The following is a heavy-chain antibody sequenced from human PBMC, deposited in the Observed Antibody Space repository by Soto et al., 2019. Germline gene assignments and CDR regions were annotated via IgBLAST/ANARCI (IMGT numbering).Heavy chain of an antibody. D-gene: IGHD3-10*01. Sequence: QVQLVQSGAEVKKPGSSVKVSCKASGGTFSSYAISWVRQAPGQGLEWMGGIIPIFGTANYVQKFQGRVTITADESTSTAYMELSSLRSEDTAVYYCARGAGEWFGERGQHYFDYWGQGTLVTVSS. CDR2: IIPIFGTA. J-gene: IGHJ4*02. CDR1: GGTFSSYA. V-gene: IGHV1-69*01. CDR3: ARGAGEWFGERGQHYFDY.